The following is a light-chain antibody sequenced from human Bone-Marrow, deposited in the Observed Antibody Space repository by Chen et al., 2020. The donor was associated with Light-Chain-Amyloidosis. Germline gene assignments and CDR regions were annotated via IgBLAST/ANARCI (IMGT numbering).Light chain of an antibody. V-gene: IGLV2-14*01. CDR1: SSNGGGYNF. CDR2: DVS. Sequence: QSALTQPASVSGSPGQSITISCTGTSSNGGGYNFVSWYQQHPGKAPKLMIYDVSNRTSGVSNRFSCSNSGNTASLTISGLQAEDEADYYCSSYTSSSTLEFGGGTKLTVL. CDR3: SSYTSSSTLE. J-gene: IGLJ3*02.